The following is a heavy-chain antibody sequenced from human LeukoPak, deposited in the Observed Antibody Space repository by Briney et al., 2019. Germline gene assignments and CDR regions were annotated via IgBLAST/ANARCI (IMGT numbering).Heavy chain of an antibody. CDR2: IYSGGST. CDR3: ARDGGGRDILTGYYGPKYDFNY. D-gene: IGHD3-9*01. V-gene: IGHV3-53*01. Sequence: PGGSLRLSCAASGFTVSSNYMSWVRQAPGKGLEWVSVIYSGGSTYYADSVKGRFTISRDNAKNSLYLQMNSLRAEDTAVYYCARDGGGRDILTGYYGPKYDFNYWGQGTLVTVSS. J-gene: IGHJ4*02. CDR1: GFTVSSNY.